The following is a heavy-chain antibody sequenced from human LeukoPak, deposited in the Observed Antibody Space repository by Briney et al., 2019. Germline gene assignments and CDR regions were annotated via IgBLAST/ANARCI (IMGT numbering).Heavy chain of an antibody. Sequence: PGGYLRLYCAASGFTVSSNYMSWVRQAPGKGLEWVSVIYSGGSTYYADSVKGRFTISRDNSKNTLYLQMNSLRAEDTAVYYCARDHGFLEWFVDYWGQGTLVTVSS. J-gene: IGHJ4*02. CDR2: IYSGGST. CDR3: ARDHGFLEWFVDY. D-gene: IGHD3-3*01. CDR1: GFTVSSNY. V-gene: IGHV3-66*02.